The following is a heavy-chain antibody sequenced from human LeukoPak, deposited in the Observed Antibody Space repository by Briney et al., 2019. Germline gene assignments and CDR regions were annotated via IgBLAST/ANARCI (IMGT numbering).Heavy chain of an antibody. D-gene: IGHD3-3*01. CDR3: AREHTSVRFLEWCNAFDI. CDR1: GGSISSSSYY. V-gene: IGHV4-39*01. CDR2: IYYSGST. Sequence: SETLSLTCTVSGGSISSSSYYWGWIRQPPGKGLEWIGSIYYSGSTYYNPSLKSRVTISVDTSKNQFSLKLSSVTAADTAVYYCAREHTSVRFLEWCNAFDIWGQGTMVTVSS. J-gene: IGHJ3*02.